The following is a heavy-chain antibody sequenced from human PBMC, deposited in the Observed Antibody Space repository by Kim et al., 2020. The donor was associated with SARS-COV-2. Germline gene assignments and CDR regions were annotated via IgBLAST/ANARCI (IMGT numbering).Heavy chain of an antibody. CDR2: ISSSSTI. Sequence: GGSLRRSCAASGFTFSSYSMNWVRQAPGKGLEWVSYISSSSTIYYADSVKGRFTISRDNAKNSLYLQMNSLRAEDTAVYYCARDAYYYYGMDVWGQGTTVTVSS. CDR1: GFTFSSYS. J-gene: IGHJ6*02. V-gene: IGHV3-48*01. CDR3: ARDAYYYYGMDV.